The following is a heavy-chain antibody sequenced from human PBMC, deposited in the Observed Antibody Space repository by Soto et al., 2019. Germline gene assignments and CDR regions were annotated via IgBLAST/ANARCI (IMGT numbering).Heavy chain of an antibody. V-gene: IGHV4-39*01. CDR3: ASQYSSSWYLDY. D-gene: IGHD6-13*01. CDR1: GGSISSSSYY. CDR2: IYYSGST. Sequence: PSETLSLTCTVSGGSISSSSYYWGWSRQPPGKGLEWIGSIYYSGSTYYNPSLKSRVTISVDTSKNQFSLKLSSVTAADTAVYYCASQYSSSWYLDYWGQGTLVTVSS. J-gene: IGHJ4*02.